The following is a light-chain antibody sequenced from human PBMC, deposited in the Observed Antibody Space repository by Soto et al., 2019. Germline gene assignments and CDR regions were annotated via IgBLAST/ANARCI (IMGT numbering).Light chain of an antibody. V-gene: IGLV2-8*01. J-gene: IGLJ3*02. Sequence: QSVPTQPPSASGSPGQSATISCTGTSSDVGGYNYVSWYQQYPGKAPKLMIYEVSKRPSGVPDRFFGSKSGNTASLTVSGLQAEDEADYYCSSYAGSSTWVFGGGTKLTVL. CDR1: SSDVGGYNY. CDR3: SSYAGSSTWV. CDR2: EVS.